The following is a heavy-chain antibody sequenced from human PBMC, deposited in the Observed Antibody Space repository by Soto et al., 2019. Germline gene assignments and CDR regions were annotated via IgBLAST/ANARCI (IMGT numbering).Heavy chain of an antibody. CDR2: IIPIFDKA. CDR1: GATFTSYG. CDR3: ARAGIYSDYFTGAQAP. D-gene: IGHD4-17*01. J-gene: IGHJ5*02. V-gene: IGHV1-69*06. Sequence: QVQLVQSGAEVKKPGSSVKVSCKGSGATFTSYGVIWVRQAPGQGLEWMGGIIPIFDKANYARKFQARLTITADKSTITAFMELRSLRSEDTAVYYCARAGIYSDYFTGAQAPWGQGTLVTVSS.